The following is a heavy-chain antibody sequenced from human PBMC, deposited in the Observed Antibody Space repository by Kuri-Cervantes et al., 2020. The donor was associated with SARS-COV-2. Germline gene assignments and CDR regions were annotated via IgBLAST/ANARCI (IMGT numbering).Heavy chain of an antibody. J-gene: IGHJ3*02. CDR2: ISSSGSTI. CDR1: GFTFSDYY. D-gene: IGHD1-26*01. V-gene: IGHV3-11*01. CDR3: AKVQGRYSGTKSTAFDI. Sequence: GGSLRLSCAASGFTFSDYYMSWIRQAPGKGLEWVSYISSSGSTIYYADSVKGRFTISRDNAKNSLYLQMNSLRAEDTALYYCAKVQGRYSGTKSTAFDIWGQGTMVTVSS.